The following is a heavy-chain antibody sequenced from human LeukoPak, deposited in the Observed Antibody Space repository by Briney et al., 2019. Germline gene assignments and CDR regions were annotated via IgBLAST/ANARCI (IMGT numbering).Heavy chain of an antibody. CDR3: ARALRSDSSGYPLDY. CDR2: ISAYNGNT. V-gene: IGHV1-18*01. J-gene: IGHJ4*02. CDR1: VYTVIRYV. Sequence: SVNVSCKASVYTVIRYVISWVRQAAAQGLEGMGWISAYNGNTNYAQKLQGRVTMTTDTSTSTAYMELRSLRSDDTAVYYCARALRSDSSGYPLDYWGQGTLVTVSS. D-gene: IGHD3-22*01.